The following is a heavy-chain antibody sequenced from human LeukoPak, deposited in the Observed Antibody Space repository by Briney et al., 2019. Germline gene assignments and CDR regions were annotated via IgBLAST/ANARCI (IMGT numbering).Heavy chain of an antibody. Sequence: SETLSLTCTVSGGSISSYYWSWIRQPPGKGLEWIGYIYYSGSTNYNPSLKSRVTISVDTSKNQFSLKLSSVTAADTAVYFCARDLLRFGGYAFDIWGQGTMVTVSS. CDR2: IYYSGST. CDR1: GGSISSYY. J-gene: IGHJ3*02. CDR3: ARDLLRFGGYAFDI. D-gene: IGHD3-10*01. V-gene: IGHV4-59*01.